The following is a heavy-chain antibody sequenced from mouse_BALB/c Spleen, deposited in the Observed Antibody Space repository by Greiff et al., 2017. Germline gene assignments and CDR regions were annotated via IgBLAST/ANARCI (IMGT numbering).Heavy chain of an antibody. V-gene: IGHV5-12-2*01. D-gene: IGHD1-1*01. CDR1: GFTFSSYT. CDR2: ISNGGGST. Sequence: EVHLVESGGGLVQPGGSLKLSCAASGFTFSSYTMSWVRQTPEKRLEWVAYISNGGGSTYYPDTVKGRFTISRDNAKNTLYLQMSSLKSEDTAMYYCARQGGSRNWYFDVWGAGTTVTVSS. J-gene: IGHJ1*01. CDR3: ARQGGSRNWYFDV.